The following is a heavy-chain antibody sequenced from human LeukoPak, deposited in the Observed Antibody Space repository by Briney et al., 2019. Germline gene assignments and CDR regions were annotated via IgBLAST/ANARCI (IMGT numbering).Heavy chain of an antibody. J-gene: IGHJ5*02. V-gene: IGHV3-30*18. CDR1: GFTFSTYG. CDR2: ISYGGNNK. D-gene: IGHD2-15*01. Sequence: PGGSLRLSCAASGFTFSTYGMHWVRQAPGKGLEWVAVISYGGNNKYYADSVKGRFTVSRDNSKNTLYLQMNSLRAEDTAVYYCAKDPYRVVFATGNYLDPWGQGTLVTVSS. CDR3: AKDPYRVVFATGNYLDP.